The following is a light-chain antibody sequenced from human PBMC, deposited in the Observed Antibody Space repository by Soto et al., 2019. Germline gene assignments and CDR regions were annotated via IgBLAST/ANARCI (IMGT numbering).Light chain of an antibody. Sequence: MVLTQSPGTLSMYPGERATLSFRASQSVSNNYLAWYQQKPGQAPRLLIYGASSRATGIPDRFSGSGSGTDFTLTIIRLEPEDFAVYYCQQYGRAALTFGGGTKGE. CDR2: GAS. CDR1: QSVSNNY. V-gene: IGKV3-20*01. J-gene: IGKJ4*01. CDR3: QQYGRAALT.